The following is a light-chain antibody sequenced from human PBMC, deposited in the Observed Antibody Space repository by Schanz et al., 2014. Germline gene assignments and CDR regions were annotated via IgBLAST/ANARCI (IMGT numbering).Light chain of an antibody. J-gene: IGLJ3*02. V-gene: IGLV2-8*01. CDR3: SSYAGSNKEV. CDR2: EVS. CDR1: SSDVGGYNY. Sequence: QSALTQPPSASGSPGQSVTISCTGTSSDVGGYNYVSWYQQYPGKAPKLIIYEVSKRPSGVPDRFSGSKSGNTASLTVSGLQAEDEADYYCSSYAGSNKEVFGGGTKLTVL.